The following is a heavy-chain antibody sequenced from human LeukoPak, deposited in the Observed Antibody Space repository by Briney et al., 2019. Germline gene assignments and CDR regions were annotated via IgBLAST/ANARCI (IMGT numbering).Heavy chain of an antibody. CDR2: VYHTGDT. CDR3: ARVAYSYGFLKYYFDY. D-gene: IGHD5-18*01. V-gene: IGHV4-38-2*02. J-gene: IGHJ4*02. CDR1: GYAISSGYY. Sequence: SETLSLTCTVSGYAISSGYYWGWIRQPPGKGLECIGTVYHTGDTDYNPSLKSRVTISVDTSKNQFSLKLSSVTAADTAVYYCARVAYSYGFLKYYFDYWGQGTLVTVSS.